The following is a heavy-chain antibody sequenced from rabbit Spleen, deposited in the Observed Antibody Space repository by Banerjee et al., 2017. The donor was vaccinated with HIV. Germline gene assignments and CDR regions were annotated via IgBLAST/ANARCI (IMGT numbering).Heavy chain of an antibody. CDR1: GFDFSDSDW. Sequence: QEQLEESGGDLVKPGASLTLTCKASGFDFSDSDWISWVRQVPGKGPEWIACIYTGASGDTYYASWAEGRFTISKTSTSTVTLQMTSLTAADTATYFCARDPYVVEGSESIHLWGQGTLVTVS. CDR2: IYTGASGDT. D-gene: IGHD1-1*01. CDR3: ARDPYVVEGSESIHL. V-gene: IGHV1S45*01. J-gene: IGHJ6*01.